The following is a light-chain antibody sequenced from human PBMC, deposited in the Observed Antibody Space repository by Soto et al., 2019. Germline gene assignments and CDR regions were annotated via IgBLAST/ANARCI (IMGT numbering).Light chain of an antibody. CDR2: RNN. CDR3: QSCDSSLSGSGV. J-gene: IGLJ1*01. V-gene: IGLV1-40*01. CDR1: SSNIGAGYD. Sequence: QSVLTQPPSVSGAPGQRVTISCTGSSSNIGAGYDVHWYQQVPGAAPRLLIYRNNNRPSWVPDRFSGSKSGTSASLAITGLQAEDEADYYCQSCDSSLSGSGVFGTGTKLTVL.